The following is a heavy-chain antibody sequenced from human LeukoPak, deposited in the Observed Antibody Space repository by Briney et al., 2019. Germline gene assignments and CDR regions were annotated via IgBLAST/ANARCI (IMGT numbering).Heavy chain of an antibody. CDR3: ARVSGSYSHINDY. CDR1: GGSISSSSYY. J-gene: IGHJ4*02. Sequence: PSETLSLTCTVSGGSISSSSYYWGWIRQPPGKGLEWIGSIYYSGSTYYNPSLKSRVTISVDTSKNQFSLKLSSVAAADTAVYYCARVSGSYSHINDYWGQGTLVTVSS. CDR2: IYYSGST. D-gene: IGHD1-26*01. V-gene: IGHV4-39*01.